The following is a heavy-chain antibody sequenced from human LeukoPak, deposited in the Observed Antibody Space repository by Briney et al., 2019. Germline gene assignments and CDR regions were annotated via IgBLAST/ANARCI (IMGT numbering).Heavy chain of an antibody. V-gene: IGHV1-2*02. J-gene: IGHJ4*02. D-gene: IGHD2-15*01. CDR1: GYTFTGYY. CDR3: ARGPPIVVVVAATPIVTFDY. Sequence: ASVKVSCKASGYTFTGYYMHWVRQAPGQGLEWMGWINPNSGGTNYAQKFQGRVTMTRDTSISTAYVELSRLRSDDTAVYYCARGPPIVVVVAATPIVTFDYWGQGTLVTVSS. CDR2: INPNSGGT.